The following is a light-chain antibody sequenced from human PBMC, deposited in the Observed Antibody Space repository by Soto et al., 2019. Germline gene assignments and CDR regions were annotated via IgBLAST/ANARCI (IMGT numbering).Light chain of an antibody. CDR1: QSVSSY. CDR2: DAS. J-gene: IGKJ2*01. V-gene: IGKV3-11*01. Sequence: EIVLTQSPATLSLSPGERATLSCRASQSVSSYLAWYQTKPGQAPRLLIYDASNRATGIPSRFSGSGSGTDFTLTISSLEPEDFAVYYCQQRSNWPMYTFVQGTKLKIK. CDR3: QQRSNWPMYT.